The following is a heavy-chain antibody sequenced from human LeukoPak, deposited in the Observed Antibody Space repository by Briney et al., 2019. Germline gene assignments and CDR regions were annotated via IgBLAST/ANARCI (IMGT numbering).Heavy chain of an antibody. CDR1: GFSFDSYG. D-gene: IGHD3-22*01. J-gene: IGHJ4*02. CDR3: AKDLAYYYDSSGYYEVGFDY. V-gene: IGHV3-30*18. CDR2: MSYDGSNK. Sequence: GRSLRLSCAATGFSFDSYGMHWVRQAPGKGLEWVAVMSYDGSNKYYADSVKGRFTISRDNSKSTLFLQMNNLRPDDTAVYYCAKDLAYYYDSSGYYEVGFDYWGQGTLVTVSS.